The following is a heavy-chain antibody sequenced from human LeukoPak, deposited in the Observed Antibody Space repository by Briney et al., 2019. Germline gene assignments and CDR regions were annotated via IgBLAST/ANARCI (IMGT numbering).Heavy chain of an antibody. V-gene: IGHV3-30-3*01. J-gene: IGHJ4*02. CDR3: ARDEDRGSYRYYFDY. CDR2: ISYDGSNK. CDR1: GFTFSSYA. Sequence: GGSLRLSCAASGFTFSSYAMHWVRQAPGKGLEWVAVISYDGSNKYYADCVKGRFTISRDNSKNTLYLQMNSLRAEDTAVYYCARDEDRGSYRYYFDYWGQGTLVTVSS. D-gene: IGHD1-26*01.